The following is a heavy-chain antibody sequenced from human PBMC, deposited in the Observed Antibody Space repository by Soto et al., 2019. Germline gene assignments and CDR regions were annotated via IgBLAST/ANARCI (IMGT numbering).Heavy chain of an antibody. CDR1: GFTFSNYA. CDR3: ARDQPGYSYGYGLGY. J-gene: IGHJ4*02. Sequence: PGGSLRLSCAASGFTFSNYAMTWVRQAPGKGLEWVSSISSSSSYIYYADSVKGRFTISRDNAKNSLYLQMNSLRAEDTAVYYCARDQPGYSYGYGLGYWGQGTLVTVSS. D-gene: IGHD5-18*01. V-gene: IGHV3-21*01. CDR2: ISSSSSYI.